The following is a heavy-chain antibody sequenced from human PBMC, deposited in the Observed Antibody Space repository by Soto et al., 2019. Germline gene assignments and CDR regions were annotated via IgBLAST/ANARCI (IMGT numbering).Heavy chain of an antibody. CDR3: ARQLSSGMDSSGWYGGNWFDP. J-gene: IGHJ5*02. CDR2: IYYSGST. CDR1: GGSISSRSYY. D-gene: IGHD6-19*01. V-gene: IGHV4-39*01. Sequence: QLQLQESGPGLVKPSETLSLTCTVSGGSISSRSYYWGWIRQPPGKGLEWIGSIYYSGSTYYNPSLKSRVTISVDTSKNQFSLKLSSVTAADTAVYYCARQLSSGMDSSGWYGGNWFDPWGQGTLVTVSS.